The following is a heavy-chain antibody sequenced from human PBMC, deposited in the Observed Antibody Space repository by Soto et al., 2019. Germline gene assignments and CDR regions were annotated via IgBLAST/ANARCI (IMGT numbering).Heavy chain of an antibody. V-gene: IGHV1-18*01. CDR1: GYTFTNYG. CDR2: ISGYNGNT. CDR3: ARDPMFASSAPRAHAMDV. J-gene: IGHJ6*02. Sequence: GASVKVSCKTSGYTFTNYGVSWVRQAPGQGLEWMGWISGYNGNTNYAQKVQGRVTMTIDTSTSTAYMFLRSLRSDDTAVYYCARDPMFASSAPRAHAMDVWGQGTTVTVSS. D-gene: IGHD6-19*01.